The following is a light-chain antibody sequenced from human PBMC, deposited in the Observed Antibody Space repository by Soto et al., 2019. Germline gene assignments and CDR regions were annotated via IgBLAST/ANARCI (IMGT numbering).Light chain of an antibody. Sequence: DIQMTQSPSSLSASVGDRVTITCRASQGISSCLAWYQQKPEKAPKCLIYAASSLQSGVPSRFSGSGSGTDFTLTISSLQPEDFATYYCQQYNSYPRTFGGGTKVEIK. CDR2: AAS. CDR3: QQYNSYPRT. V-gene: IGKV1D-16*01. CDR1: QGISSC. J-gene: IGKJ4*01.